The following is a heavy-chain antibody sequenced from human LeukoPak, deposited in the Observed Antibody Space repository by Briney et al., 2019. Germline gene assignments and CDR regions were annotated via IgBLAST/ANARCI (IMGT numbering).Heavy chain of an antibody. CDR2: IYTSGST. V-gene: IGHV4-4*07. D-gene: IGHD6-19*01. Sequence: PSETLSLTCTVSGGSISSYYWSWIRQPAGKGLEWIGRIYTSGSTNYNPSLKSRVTMSVDTSKNQFTLKLSSVTAADTAVYTCARAAGQRYGSRQSWKKSRLIGSYYFDHWGQGTLVTVSS. J-gene: IGHJ4*02. CDR3: ARAAGQRYGSRQSWKKSRLIGSYYFDH. CDR1: GGSISSYY.